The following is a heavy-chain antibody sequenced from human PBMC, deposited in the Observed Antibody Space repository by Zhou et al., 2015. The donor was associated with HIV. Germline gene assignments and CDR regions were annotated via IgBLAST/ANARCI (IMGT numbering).Heavy chain of an antibody. CDR3: ARGNYDSSGFYEYFDL. CDR1: GYIFTHYP. Sequence: QVHLVQSGAEEKKPGASVKVSCKASGYIFTHYPIHWVRQAPGQTLEWMAWINTGNGNTEYSRNFQDRVIITRDSSATTAYMELSSPIYEDTAVYYCARGNYDSSGFYEYFDLWGQGTLVTVSS. V-gene: IGHV1-3*04. D-gene: IGHD3-22*01. J-gene: IGHJ4*02. CDR2: INTGNGNT.